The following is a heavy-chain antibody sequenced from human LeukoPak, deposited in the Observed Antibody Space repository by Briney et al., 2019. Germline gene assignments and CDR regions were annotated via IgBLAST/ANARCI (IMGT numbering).Heavy chain of an antibody. CDR3: ARGVYYDTSDNWFDP. J-gene: IGHJ5*02. CDR2: VYYNGNT. Sequence: SETLSLTCSVSGGSITSSNYYWGWIRQPPGKGLEWIANVYYNGNTYYSPSLKSRITISVDVSKNQFSLKLSSVTAADTAVYYCARGVYYDTSDNWFDPWGQGTLVTVSS. V-gene: IGHV4-39*07. CDR1: GGSITSSNYY. D-gene: IGHD3-22*01.